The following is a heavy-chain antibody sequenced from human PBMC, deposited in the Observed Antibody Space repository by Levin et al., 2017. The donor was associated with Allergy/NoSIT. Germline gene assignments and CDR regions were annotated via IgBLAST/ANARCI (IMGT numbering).Heavy chain of an antibody. CDR3: AHRRSGTGIPAAGYFDY. V-gene: IGHV2-5*02. J-gene: IGHJ4*02. Sequence: SGPTLVKPTQTLTLTCSFSGFSLSTTGEGVGWIRQPPGRALEWLALIYYDDDKRYSPSLKSRLTITKDTSKNQVVLTMTNMDPVDTATYFCAHRRSGTGIPAAGYFDYWGQGTLVTVSS. D-gene: IGHD6-13*01. CDR1: GFSLSTTGEG. CDR2: IYYDDDK.